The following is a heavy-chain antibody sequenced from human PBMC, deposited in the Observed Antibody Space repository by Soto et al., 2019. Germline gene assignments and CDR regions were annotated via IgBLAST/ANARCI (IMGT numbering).Heavy chain of an antibody. CDR1: GFTVSSNY. D-gene: IGHD3-9*01. CDR2: IYSGGST. J-gene: IGHJ6*02. Sequence: GGSLRLSCAASGFTVSSNYMSWVRQAPGKGLEWVSVIYSGGSTYYADSVKGRFTISRDNSKNTLYLQMNSLRAEDTAVYYCMIDSFEESPRDPYYYYGMDVWRQGTTVTVSS. V-gene: IGHV3-66*01. CDR3: MIDSFEESPRDPYYYYGMDV.